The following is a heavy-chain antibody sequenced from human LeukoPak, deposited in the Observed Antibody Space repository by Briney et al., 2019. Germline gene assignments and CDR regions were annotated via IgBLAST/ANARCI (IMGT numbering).Heavy chain of an antibody. D-gene: IGHD6-19*01. V-gene: IGHV3-33*07. Sequence: GGSLRLSCLASGFTFDTFGMYWARQAPGKGLEWVAVIWHDGSNKYYTDSVKDRSTISRDNSKNTLYLQMNSLRAEDTAVYYCARDRSTGSYFFFDYWGQGVLVTVSS. CDR1: GFTFDTFG. J-gene: IGHJ4*02. CDR2: IWHDGSNK. CDR3: ARDRSTGSYFFFDY.